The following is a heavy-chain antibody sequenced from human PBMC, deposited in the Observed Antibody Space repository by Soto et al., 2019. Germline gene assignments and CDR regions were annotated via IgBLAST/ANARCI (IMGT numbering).Heavy chain of an antibody. CDR1: GFTFSSYG. CDR3: AKDIRYSSGYGGDY. CDR2: ISYDGSNK. V-gene: IGHV3-30*18. J-gene: IGHJ4*02. Sequence: GGSLRLSCAASGFTFSSYGMHWVREAPGKGLEWVAVISYDGSNKYYADSVKGRFTISRDNSKNTLYLQMNSLRAEDTAVYYCAKDIRYSSGYGGDYWGQGTLVTVSS. D-gene: IGHD6-19*01.